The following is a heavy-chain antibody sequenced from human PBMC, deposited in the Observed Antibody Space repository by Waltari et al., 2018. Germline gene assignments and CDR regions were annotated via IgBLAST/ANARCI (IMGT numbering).Heavy chain of an antibody. D-gene: IGHD2-21*01. V-gene: IGHV3-53*01. Sequence: EVQLVESGGGLIQPGGYLRLACAASGIIVSANYMTWVRQAPGKGPQWCSVIYSAGRTYYADSLKGRFTISRDNTKNTVYLQRNNLKTEDTAVYYCAWPGECPSSHWGQGTLVTVSS. CDR2: IYSAGRT. CDR3: AWPGECPSSH. CDR1: GIIVSANY. J-gene: IGHJ4*02.